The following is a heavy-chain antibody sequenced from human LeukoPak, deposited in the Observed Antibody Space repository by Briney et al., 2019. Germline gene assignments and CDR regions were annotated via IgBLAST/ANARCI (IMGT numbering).Heavy chain of an antibody. D-gene: IGHD4-11*01. CDR3: ARRSYSNYRGHRYYYMDV. CDR1: GGSISSGGYY. J-gene: IGHJ6*03. Sequence: PSETLSLTCTVSGGSISSGGYYWSWIRQPPGKGLEWIGEINHSGSTNYNPSLKSRVTISVDTSKNQFSLKLSSVTAADTAVYYCARRSYSNYRGHRYYYMDVWGKGTTVTVSS. CDR2: INHSGST. V-gene: IGHV4-39*07.